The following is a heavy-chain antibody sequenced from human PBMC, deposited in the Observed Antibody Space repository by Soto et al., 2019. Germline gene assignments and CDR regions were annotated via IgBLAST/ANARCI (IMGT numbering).Heavy chain of an antibody. CDR3: ASTRDSGTPYYFDS. D-gene: IGHD1-26*01. CDR2: IYKGGGT. Sequence: GGSLRLSCAASGFTVSSHYMSWVRQGPGKGLEWVSTIYKGGGTFYAESVKGRFTISRDTSQSTVFLQMNSLRAEDTAVYHCASTRDSGTPYYFDSWGQGTLVTVSS. V-gene: IGHV3-53*01. CDR1: GFTVSSHY. J-gene: IGHJ4*02.